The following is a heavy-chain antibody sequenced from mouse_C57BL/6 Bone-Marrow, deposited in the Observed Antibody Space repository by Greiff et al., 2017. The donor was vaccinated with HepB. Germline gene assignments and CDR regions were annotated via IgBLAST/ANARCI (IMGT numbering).Heavy chain of an antibody. CDR2: ISDGGSYT. Sequence: EVQLQESGGGLVKPGGSLKLSCAASGFTFSSYAMSWVRQTPEKRLEWVATISDGGSYTYYPDNVKGRFTISRDNAKNNLYLQMSHLKSEDTAMYYCARGWLLRKVDYWGQGTSVTVSS. J-gene: IGHJ4*01. CDR1: GFTFSSYA. V-gene: IGHV5-4*01. CDR3: ARGWLLRKVDY. D-gene: IGHD2-3*01.